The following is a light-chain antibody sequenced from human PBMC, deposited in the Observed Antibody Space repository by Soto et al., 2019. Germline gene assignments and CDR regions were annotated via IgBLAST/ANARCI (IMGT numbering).Light chain of an antibody. CDR1: QGISSS. CDR3: QHLNSYPP. Sequence: DIQLTQSPSFLSASVGDRVTIPCRASQGISSSLAWYQQRPGKAPKLLIYAASTLQTGVPSRFSGSGSGTEFTLTISSLQPEDVATYYCQHLNSYPPFGPGTMVDI. V-gene: IGKV1-9*01. CDR2: AAS. J-gene: IGKJ3*01.